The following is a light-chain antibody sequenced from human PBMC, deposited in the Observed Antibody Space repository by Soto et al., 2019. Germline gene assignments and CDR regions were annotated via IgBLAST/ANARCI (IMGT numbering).Light chain of an antibody. Sequence: QSVLTEAAGVSGSPGQSITISCTGTSSDVGGYNYVSWYQQNPGKAPKLMIYEVSNRPSGVSNRFSGSKSGNMASLTISGLQAEDEADYYCSSYTINRTSGFGTPTKLTV. CDR1: SSDVGGYNY. CDR2: EVS. V-gene: IGLV2-14*01. CDR3: SSYTINRTSG. J-gene: IGLJ1*01.